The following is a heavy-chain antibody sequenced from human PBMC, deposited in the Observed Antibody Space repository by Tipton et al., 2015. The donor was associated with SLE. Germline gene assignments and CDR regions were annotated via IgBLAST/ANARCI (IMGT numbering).Heavy chain of an antibody. CDR1: GGSISSYH. V-gene: IGHV4-59*01. Sequence: LRLSCSVSGGSISSYHWSWIRQPPGKGLEWIGYIYYSGSTNYNSSLKSRVTISVDTSKNQFSLNLSSVAAADTAVYYCARGRRGYTAYVVPDYWGQGTQVTVSS. CDR3: ARGRRGYTAYVVPDY. J-gene: IGHJ4*02. CDR2: IYYSGST. D-gene: IGHD5-12*01.